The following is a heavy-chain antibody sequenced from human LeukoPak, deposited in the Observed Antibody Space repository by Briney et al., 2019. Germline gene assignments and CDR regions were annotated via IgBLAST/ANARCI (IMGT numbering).Heavy chain of an antibody. CDR3: ARGYYNSSGYLVDY. CDR1: GDSVSSAGPS. D-gene: IGHD3-22*01. J-gene: IGHJ4*02. Sequence: SETLSLTCAVSGDSVSSAGPSWSWIRQPPGKGLEWIGYIYHSGSPYCNPSLKSRVAISVDRSKNQFSLRLSSVTAADTAVYYCARGYYNSSGYLVDYWGQGALVTVSS. V-gene: IGHV4-30-2*01. CDR2: IYHSGSP.